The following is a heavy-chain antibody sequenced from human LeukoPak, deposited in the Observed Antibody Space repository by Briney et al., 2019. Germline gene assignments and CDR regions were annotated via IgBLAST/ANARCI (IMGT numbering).Heavy chain of an antibody. J-gene: IGHJ6*02. CDR1: GLTFSSHW. CDR3: ALSRIARWGMDV. Sequence: GGSLRLSCAASGLTFSSHWMHWVRQAPGKGLVWVSRITNDGSSTTYADSVKGRFTISRDNAKNMLYLQVNSLRAEDTAVYYCALSRIARWGMDVWGQGTTVTVSS. V-gene: IGHV3-74*01. D-gene: IGHD3-16*01. CDR2: ITNDGSST.